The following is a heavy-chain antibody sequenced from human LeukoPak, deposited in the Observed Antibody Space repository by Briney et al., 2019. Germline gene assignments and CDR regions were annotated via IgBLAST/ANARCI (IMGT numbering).Heavy chain of an antibody. D-gene: IGHD6-13*01. V-gene: IGHV4-34*01. CDR2: INHSGST. CDR3: ARSGYSSSWYKAEYFQH. J-gene: IGHJ1*01. CDR1: GGSFSGYY. Sequence: SETLSLTCAVYGGSFSGYYWSWTRQPPGKGLEWIGEINHSGSTNYNPSLKSRVTISVDTSKNQFSLKLSSVTAADTAVYYCARSGYSSSWYKAEYFQHWGQGTLVTVSS.